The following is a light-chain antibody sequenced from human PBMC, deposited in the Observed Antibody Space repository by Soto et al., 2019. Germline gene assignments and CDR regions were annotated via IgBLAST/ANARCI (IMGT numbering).Light chain of an antibody. CDR3: QQYDSSPRT. V-gene: IGKV3-20*01. CDR2: RTS. CDR1: QSVSRSY. J-gene: IGKJ1*01. Sequence: EIVLTQSPGTLSLSPGERATISCGASQSVSRSYLAWYQQKPGQAPRLLIYRTSNMATGIPDRFSGSGSGTDFTLTISRLEPEDFAVYWCQQYDSSPRTFGQGTKVDIK.